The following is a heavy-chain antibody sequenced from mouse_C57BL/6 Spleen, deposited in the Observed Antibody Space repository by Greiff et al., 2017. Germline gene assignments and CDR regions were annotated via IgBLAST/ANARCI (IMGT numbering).Heavy chain of an antibody. V-gene: IGHV14-1*01. Sequence: VQLQQSGAELVRPGASVKLSCTASGFNIKDYYMHWVKQRPEQGLEWIGRIDPEDGDTEYAPKFQGKATMTADTSSNTAYMQLSSLTSEDSAVYFCARWEEFTTFPHWYFDVWGTGTTVTVSS. CDR1: GFNIKDYY. J-gene: IGHJ1*03. CDR3: ARWEEFTTFPHWYFDV. D-gene: IGHD2-12*01. CDR2: IDPEDGDT.